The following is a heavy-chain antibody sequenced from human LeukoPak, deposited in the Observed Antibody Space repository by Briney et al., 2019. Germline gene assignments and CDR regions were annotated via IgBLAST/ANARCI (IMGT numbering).Heavy chain of an antibody. V-gene: IGHV7-4-1*02. CDR2: INTNTGNP. D-gene: IGHD3-22*01. CDR1: GYTFTSYA. Sequence: ASVKVSCKASGYTFTSYAMNWVRQAPGQGLEWMGWINTNTGNPTYAQGFTGRFVFSLDTSVSTAYLQISSLKAEDTAVYYCARASPAIYYYDSSGYYGDAFDIWGQGTMVTVSS. J-gene: IGHJ3*02. CDR3: ARASPAIYYYDSSGYYGDAFDI.